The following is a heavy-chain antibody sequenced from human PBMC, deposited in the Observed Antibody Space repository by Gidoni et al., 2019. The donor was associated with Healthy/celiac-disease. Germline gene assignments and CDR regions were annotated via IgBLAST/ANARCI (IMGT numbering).Heavy chain of an antibody. J-gene: IGHJ4*02. CDR1: GFTFSSYS. CDR2: ISSSSSYI. Sequence: EVQLVESGGGLVKPGGSLRLSCAASGFTFSSYSMNWVRQAPGKGLAWVSSISSSSSYIYYADSVKGRFTISRDNAKNSLYLQMNSLRAEDTAVYYCAKGEPEGDYWGQGTLVTVSS. CDR3: AKGEPEGDY. V-gene: IGHV3-21*01.